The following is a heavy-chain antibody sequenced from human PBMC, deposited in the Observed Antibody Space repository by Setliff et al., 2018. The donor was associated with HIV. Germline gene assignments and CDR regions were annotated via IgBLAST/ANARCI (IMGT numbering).Heavy chain of an antibody. CDR2: IYSTDTT. CDR1: AVSIGGYS. V-gene: IGHV4-4*09. CDR3: ARHGTWNSQRFHFDY. Sequence: PSETLSLTCTVSAVSIGGYSWSWIRQSPGKGLEWIGSIYSTDTTNHNPSLESRVTISVDKSKNQFSLELNSVTAADTAVYYCARHGTWNSQRFHFDYWGQGTPVTVSS. D-gene: IGHD1-7*01. J-gene: IGHJ4*02.